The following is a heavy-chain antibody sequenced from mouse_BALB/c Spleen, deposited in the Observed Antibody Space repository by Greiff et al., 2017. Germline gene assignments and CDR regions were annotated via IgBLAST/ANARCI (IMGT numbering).Heavy chain of an antibody. Sequence: EVKLVESGGGLVKPGGSLKLSCAASGFTFSSYAMSWVRQTPEKRLEWVASISSGGSTYYPDSVKGRFTISRDNARNILYLQMSSLRSEDTAMYYCARYYRSYAMDYWGQGTSVTVSS. CDR1: GFTFSSYA. CDR2: ISSGGST. J-gene: IGHJ4*01. V-gene: IGHV5-6-5*01. CDR3: ARYYRSYAMDY. D-gene: IGHD2-14*01.